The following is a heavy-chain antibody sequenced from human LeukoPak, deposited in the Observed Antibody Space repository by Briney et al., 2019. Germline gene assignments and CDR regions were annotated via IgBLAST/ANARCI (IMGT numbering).Heavy chain of an antibody. D-gene: IGHD2-2*01. J-gene: IGHJ4*02. CDR3: ASRCSSTSCYTFDY. CDR1: GGTFSSYA. Sequence: SVKVSCKASGGTFSSYAISWVRQAPGQGLEWMGGIIPIFGTANCAQKFQGRVTITADESTSTAYMELSSLRSEDTAVYYCASRCSSTSCYTFDYWGQGTLVTVSS. V-gene: IGHV1-69*01. CDR2: IIPIFGTA.